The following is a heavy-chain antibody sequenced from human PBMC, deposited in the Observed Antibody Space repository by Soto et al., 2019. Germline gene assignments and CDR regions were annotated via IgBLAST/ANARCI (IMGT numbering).Heavy chain of an antibody. V-gene: IGHV3-23*01. CDR3: AKDDDYYDSSAYYSPFDY. CDR2: ISGSGVST. J-gene: IGHJ4*01. CDR1: GFTFSSYA. Sequence: GGSLRLSCTASGFTFSSYAMSWVRQAPGKGLEWVSAISGSGVSTYYADSVKGRFTISRDNSRNTLFLQMNSLRAEDTAVYYCAKDDDYYDSSAYYSPFDYWGQEPWSPSPQ. D-gene: IGHD3-22*01.